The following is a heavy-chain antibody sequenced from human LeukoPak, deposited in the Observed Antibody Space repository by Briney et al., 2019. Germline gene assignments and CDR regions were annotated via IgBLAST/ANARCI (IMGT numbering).Heavy chain of an antibody. D-gene: IGHD5-12*01. Sequence: GGSLRLSCAASGFTFSSYEMNWVRQAPGKGLEWVSYISSSGSTIYYADSVRGRFTISRDNAKNSLYLQMNSLRAEDTAVYYCARDGSDSGYDLWGQGTLVTVSS. V-gene: IGHV3-48*03. CDR3: ARDGSDSGYDL. J-gene: IGHJ4*02. CDR1: GFTFSSYE. CDR2: ISSSGSTI.